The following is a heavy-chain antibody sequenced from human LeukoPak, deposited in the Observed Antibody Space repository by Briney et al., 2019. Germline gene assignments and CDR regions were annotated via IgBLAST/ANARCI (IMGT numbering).Heavy chain of an antibody. CDR3: AREITCPGGTDCSCRDV. V-gene: IGHV3-74*01. J-gene: IGHJ6*03. CDR2: INSDGSSI. D-gene: IGHD1-1*01. Sequence: PGGSLRLSCAASGFTIRSYWMQWVGQAPGKGLLWVYRINSDGSSISYVDSVKGRFTISRDNAKNTLYLHMNSLRVEDTAVYYCAREITCPGGTDCSCRDVWGKGTTVTVSS. CDR1: GFTIRSYW.